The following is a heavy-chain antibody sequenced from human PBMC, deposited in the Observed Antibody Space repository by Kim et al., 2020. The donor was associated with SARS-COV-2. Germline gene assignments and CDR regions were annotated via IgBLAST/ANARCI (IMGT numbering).Heavy chain of an antibody. D-gene: IGHD5-12*01. CDR1: GGSISSYY. Sequence: SETLSLTCTVSGGSISSYYWSWIRQPPGKGLEWIGYIYYSGSTNYNPSLKSRVTISVDTSKNQFSLKLSSVTAADTAVYYCARGSRRWLQFFYYYGMDVWGQGTTVTVSS. V-gene: IGHV4-59*01. J-gene: IGHJ6*02. CDR3: ARGSRRWLQFFYYYGMDV. CDR2: IYYSGST.